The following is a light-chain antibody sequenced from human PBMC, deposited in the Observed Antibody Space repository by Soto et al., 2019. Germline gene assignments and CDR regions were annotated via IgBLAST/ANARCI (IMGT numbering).Light chain of an antibody. CDR1: QSVGSY. Sequence: DIQMTQSPSSLSASVGDGVTITCRASQSVGSYLNWYQQKPGKAPKALIYGASTLQSGVPSRFSGSGSGTDFTLTISSLQPEDFATYYCQQTYSTLTWTFGQGTKVEIK. J-gene: IGKJ1*01. V-gene: IGKV1-39*01. CDR2: GAS. CDR3: QQTYSTLTWT.